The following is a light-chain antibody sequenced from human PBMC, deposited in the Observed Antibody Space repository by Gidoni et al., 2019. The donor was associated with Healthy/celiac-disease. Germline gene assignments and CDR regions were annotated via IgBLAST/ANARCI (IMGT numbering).Light chain of an antibody. CDR2: QDS. CDR3: QAWDSGGVV. Sequence: SSELTQPPSVSVSPGQTASITCSGDKLGDKYACWYQQKPGQSPVLVIYQDSKRPSGIPERFSGSNSGNTATLTISGTQAMDEADYYCQAWDSGGVVFGGGTKLTVL. CDR1: KLGDKY. V-gene: IGLV3-1*01. J-gene: IGLJ2*01.